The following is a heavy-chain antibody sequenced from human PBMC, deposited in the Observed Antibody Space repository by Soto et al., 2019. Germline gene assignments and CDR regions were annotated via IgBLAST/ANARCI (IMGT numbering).Heavy chain of an antibody. CDR2: VSYDGNHK. V-gene: IGHV3-30*18. J-gene: IGHJ6*04. CDR1: GFTFRSFG. CDR3: AKDAGLQLGLNDGMDV. D-gene: IGHD6-13*01. Sequence: QVQLVESGGGVIQPGTSLSLSCGSSGFTFRSFGMYWVRQAPGKGLEWVAVVSYDGNHKYYADSVKGRFTVSRDNAKNMLSLQRNSMRGEDTVVYYCAKDAGLQLGLNDGMDVWGEGTTVTVSS.